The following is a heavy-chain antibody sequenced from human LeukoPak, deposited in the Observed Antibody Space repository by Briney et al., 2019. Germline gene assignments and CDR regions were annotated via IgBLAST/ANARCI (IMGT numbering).Heavy chain of an antibody. V-gene: IGHV4-38-2*02. CDR1: GYSIGSGYY. CDR2: IYHSGST. D-gene: IGHD2-2*01. Sequence: SETLSLTCTVSGYSIGSGYYWGWIRQPPGKGLEWIGSIYHSGSTYYNPSLKSRVTISVDTSKNQFSLKLSSVTAADTAVYYCAREPDCSSTSCPGRYFDYWGQGTLVTVSS. J-gene: IGHJ4*02. CDR3: AREPDCSSTSCPGRYFDY.